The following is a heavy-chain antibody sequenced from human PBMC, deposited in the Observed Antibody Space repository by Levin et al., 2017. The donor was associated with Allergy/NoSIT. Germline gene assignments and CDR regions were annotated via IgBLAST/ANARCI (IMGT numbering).Heavy chain of an antibody. J-gene: IGHJ3*02. CDR3: ARTRLRYFDWGHDAFDT. V-gene: IGHV2-70*11. Sequence: QTLSLTCTFSGFSLSTSGMCVSWIRQPPGKALEWLARIDWDDDKYYSTSLKTRLTISKDTSKNQVVLTMTNMDPVDTATYYCARTRLRYFDWGHDAFDTWGQGTMVTVSS. D-gene: IGHD3-9*01. CDR2: IDWDDDK. CDR1: GFSLSTSGMC.